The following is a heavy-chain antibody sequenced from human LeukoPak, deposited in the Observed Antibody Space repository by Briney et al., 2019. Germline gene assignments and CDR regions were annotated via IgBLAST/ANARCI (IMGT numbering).Heavy chain of an antibody. V-gene: IGHV4-34*01. CDR3: ARVRGLGYCSGGSCYIDY. D-gene: IGHD2-15*01. CDR1: GFTFSSYA. CDR2: INHSGST. J-gene: IGHJ4*02. Sequence: GSLRLSCTASGFTFSSYAMSWIRQPPGKGLEWIGEINHSGSTNYNPSLKSRVTISVDTSKNQFSLKLSSVTAADTAVYYCARVRGLGYCSGGSCYIDYWGQGTLVTVSS.